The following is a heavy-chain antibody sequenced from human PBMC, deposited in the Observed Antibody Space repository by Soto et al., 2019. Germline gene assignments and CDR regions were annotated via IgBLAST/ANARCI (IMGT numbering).Heavy chain of an antibody. Sequence: PAGTLSLSCAASGCLFTNACRSWVRQPPGKGLEWVARINNQGDADATEYAAAVKGRITIPREDSNNAVYLQMDSLTSDATAVYYSLPEPIQLYPYDYWGQGTPVTVSS. J-gene: IGHJ4*02. D-gene: IGHD3-3*01. CDR1: GCLFTNAC. CDR2: INNQGDADAT. V-gene: IGHV3-15*01. CDR3: LPEPIQLYPYDY.